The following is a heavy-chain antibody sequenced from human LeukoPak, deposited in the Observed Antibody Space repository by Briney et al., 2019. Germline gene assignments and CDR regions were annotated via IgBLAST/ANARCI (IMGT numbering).Heavy chain of an antibody. CDR3: AKVPLGRGSYFLDY. J-gene: IGHJ4*02. Sequence: GGSLRLSCAASRFTFSSYAMSWVRQAPGKGLEWVSAISGSGGSTYYADSVKGRFTISRDNSKNTLYLQMNSLRAEDTAVYYCAKVPLGRGSYFLDYWGQGTLVTVSS. CDR1: RFTFSSYA. CDR2: ISGSGGST. D-gene: IGHD1-26*01. V-gene: IGHV3-23*01.